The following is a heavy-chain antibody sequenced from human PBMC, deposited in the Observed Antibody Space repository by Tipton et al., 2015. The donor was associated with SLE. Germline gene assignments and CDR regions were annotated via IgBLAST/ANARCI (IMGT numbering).Heavy chain of an antibody. V-gene: IGHV3-74*03. Sequence: SLRLSCAASGFIFSDYWMHWVRQAPGKGLVWVARINAEGTGGTYADSVKGRFTVSRDNAKNTLYLQMNSLRVEDTAVYSCRRGGLEPVDYWGQGTLVTVSS. D-gene: IGHD5-24*01. CDR2: INAEGTGG. CDR3: RRGGLEPVDY. J-gene: IGHJ4*02. CDR1: GFIFSDYW.